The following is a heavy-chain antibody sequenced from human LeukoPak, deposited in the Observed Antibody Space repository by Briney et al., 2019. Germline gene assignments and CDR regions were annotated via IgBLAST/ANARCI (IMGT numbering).Heavy chain of an antibody. CDR1: GYSFTSYW. D-gene: IGHD2-2*01. J-gene: IGHJ4*02. CDR3: ARELLGYCSSTSCAKPDY. CDR2: IYPGDSDT. V-gene: IGHV5-51*01. Sequence: GESLKISCKGSGYSFTSYWIGWVRQMPGKGLEWMGIIYPGDSDTRYSPSFQGQVTISADKSISTAYLQWSSLKASDTAMYYCARELLGYCSSTSCAKPDYWGQGTLVTVSS.